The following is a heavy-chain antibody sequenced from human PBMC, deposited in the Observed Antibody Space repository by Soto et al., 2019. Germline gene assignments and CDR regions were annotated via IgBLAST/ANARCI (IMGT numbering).Heavy chain of an antibody. CDR3: AKGHSSSWYYYYYMDV. V-gene: IGHV3-23*01. CDR1: GFTFSSYA. Sequence: VQLLESGGGLVQPGGSLRLSCAASGFTFSSYAMSWVRQAPGKGLEWVSAISGSGGSTYYADSVKGRFTISRDNSKNTLYLQMNSLRAEDTAVYYCAKGHSSSWYYYYYMDVWGKGTTVTVSS. D-gene: IGHD6-13*01. CDR2: ISGSGGST. J-gene: IGHJ6*03.